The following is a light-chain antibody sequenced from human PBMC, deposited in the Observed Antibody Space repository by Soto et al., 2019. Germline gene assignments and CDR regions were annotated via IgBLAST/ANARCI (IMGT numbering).Light chain of an antibody. V-gene: IGLV2-14*01. CDR2: EVA. Sequence: QSALTQPASVSGSPGQSITISYTGSNSDVGGYNYVSWYQQHPGKAPKLMIYEVAKRLSGVSNRFSGSKSGNTASLTISGLQADDEADYYCSSYATSSTRVFGTGTKLTVL. CDR1: NSDVGGYNY. J-gene: IGLJ1*01. CDR3: SSYATSSTRV.